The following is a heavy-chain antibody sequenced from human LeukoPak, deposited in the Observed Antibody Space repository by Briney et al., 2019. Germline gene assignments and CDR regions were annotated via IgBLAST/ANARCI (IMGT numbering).Heavy chain of an antibody. J-gene: IGHJ4*02. Sequence: SETLSLTCAVYGGSFSGYYWSWIRQPPGKGLEWIGEINHSGSTNYNLSLKSRVTISVDTSKNQFSLKLSSVTAADTAVYYCARARIAAAGTPYYWGQGTLVTVSS. D-gene: IGHD6-13*01. CDR1: GGSFSGYY. V-gene: IGHV4-34*01. CDR3: ARARIAAAGTPYY. CDR2: INHSGST.